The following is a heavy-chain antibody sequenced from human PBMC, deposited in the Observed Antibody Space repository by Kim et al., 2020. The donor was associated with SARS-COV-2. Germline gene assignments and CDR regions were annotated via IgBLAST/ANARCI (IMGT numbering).Heavy chain of an antibody. CDR3: ALTSAAYCSGGSCPFNV. V-gene: IGHV4-59*13. Sequence: SETLSLTCTVSGGSISSYYWSWIRQPPGKGLEWIGYIYYSGSTNYNPSLKSRVTISVDTSKNQFSLKLSSVTAADTAVYYCALTSAAYCSGGSCPFNVWGQGTTVTVSS. D-gene: IGHD2-15*01. CDR1: GGSISSYY. CDR2: IYYSGST. J-gene: IGHJ6*02.